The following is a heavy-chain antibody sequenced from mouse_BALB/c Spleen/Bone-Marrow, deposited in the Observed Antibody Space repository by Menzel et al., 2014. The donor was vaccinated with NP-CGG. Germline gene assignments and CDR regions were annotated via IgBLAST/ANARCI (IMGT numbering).Heavy chain of an antibody. V-gene: IGHV5-15*02. CDR3: TRSNVPGAMDY. J-gene: IGHJ4*01. D-gene: IGHD4-1*01. Sequence: DVKLVESGGGLAQPGGSRKLSCAASGFSISDYGMAWVRQAPGKGPEWVGFISNLAYSIYYADTVTGRFTISRENAKNTLYLEMSSLRSEDTAMYYCTRSNVPGAMDYWGQGTSVTVSS. CDR1: GFSISDYG. CDR2: ISNLAYSI.